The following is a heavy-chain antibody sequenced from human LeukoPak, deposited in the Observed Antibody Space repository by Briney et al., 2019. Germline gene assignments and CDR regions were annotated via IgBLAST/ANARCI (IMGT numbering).Heavy chain of an antibody. CDR2: IYSGGST. J-gene: IGHJ4*02. Sequence: GGSLRLSCAASGFTVSSNYMSWVRQAPGKGLEWVSVIYSGGSTYYADSVKGRFTISRDNSKNTLYLQMNSLKTEDTAVYYCTTGRGLSGIYVGYWGQGTLVTVSS. D-gene: IGHD1-14*01. V-gene: IGHV3-53*01. CDR1: GFTVSSNY. CDR3: TTGRGLSGIYVGY.